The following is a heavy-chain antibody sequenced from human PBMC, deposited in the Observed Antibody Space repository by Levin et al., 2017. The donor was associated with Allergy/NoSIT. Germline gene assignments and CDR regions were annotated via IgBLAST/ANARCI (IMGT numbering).Heavy chain of an antibody. CDR3: ARDLGYSSGWYVAGNYWYFDL. CDR2: INAGNGNT. CDR1: GYTFTSYA. Sequence: ASVKVSCKASGYTFTSYAMHWVRQAPGQRLEWMGWINAGNGNTKYSQKFQGRVTITRDTSASTAYMELSSLRSEDTAVYYCARDLGYSSGWYVAGNYWYFDLWGRGTLVTVSS. V-gene: IGHV1-3*01. J-gene: IGHJ2*01. D-gene: IGHD6-19*01.